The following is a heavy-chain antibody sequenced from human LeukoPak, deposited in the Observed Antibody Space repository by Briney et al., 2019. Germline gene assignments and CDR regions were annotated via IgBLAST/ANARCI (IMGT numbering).Heavy chain of an antibody. Sequence: GASVKVSCKASGYTFTSYGISWVRQAPGQGLEWMGWISAYNGNTNYAQKLQGRVTMTTDTSTSTAYMELRSLRSDDTAVYYCARSENWFSPVSWFDPWGQGTLVTVSS. D-gene: IGHD3-9*01. J-gene: IGHJ5*02. V-gene: IGHV1-18*01. CDR1: GYTFTSYG. CDR3: ARSENWFSPVSWFDP. CDR2: ISAYNGNT.